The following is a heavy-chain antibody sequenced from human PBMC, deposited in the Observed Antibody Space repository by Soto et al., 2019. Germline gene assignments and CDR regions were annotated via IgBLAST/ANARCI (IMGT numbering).Heavy chain of an antibody. J-gene: IGHJ5*02. CDR2: INPNSGGT. D-gene: IGHD3-22*01. CDR1: GYTFTGYY. Sequence: ASVKVSCKASGYTFTGYYMHWVRQAPGQGLEWMGWINPNSGGTNYAQKFQGRVTMTRDTSISTAYMELSRLRSDDTAVYYCARGPPDYYDSSGYFGWFDPWGQGTLVTVS. CDR3: ARGPPDYYDSSGYFGWFDP. V-gene: IGHV1-2*02.